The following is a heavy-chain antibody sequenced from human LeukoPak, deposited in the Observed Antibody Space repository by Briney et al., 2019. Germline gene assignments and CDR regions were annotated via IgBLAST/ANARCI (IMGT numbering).Heavy chain of an antibody. CDR3: AVGGTVTTFDY. Sequence: ASVKVSCKASGGTFSSYAISWVRQAPGQGLERMGGIIPIFGTANCAQKFQGRVTITADESTSTAYMELSSLRSEDTAVYYCAVGGTVTTFDYWGQGTLVTVSS. D-gene: IGHD4-17*01. CDR1: GGTFSSYA. J-gene: IGHJ4*02. V-gene: IGHV1-69*13. CDR2: IIPIFGTA.